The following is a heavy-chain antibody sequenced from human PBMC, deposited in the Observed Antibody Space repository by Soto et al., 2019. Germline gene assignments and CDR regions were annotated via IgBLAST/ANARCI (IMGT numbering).Heavy chain of an antibody. V-gene: IGHV1-69*13. CDR2: IIPSSGTT. CDR1: GDVFRSYG. J-gene: IGHJ6*02. Sequence: SVKVSCQASGDVFRSYGINWVRQAPGQGLEWMGGIIPSSGTTNYAQKFQGRVAITADESTDTVYMELSRLRSEDTAVYFCARVRCFNGLCHTADYGMDVWGQGTTVTVSS. CDR3: ARVRCFNGLCHTADYGMDV. D-gene: IGHD2-8*01.